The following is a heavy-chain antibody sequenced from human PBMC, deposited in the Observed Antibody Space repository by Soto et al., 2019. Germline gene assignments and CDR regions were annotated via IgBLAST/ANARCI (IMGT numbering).Heavy chain of an antibody. CDR2: IIPIFGTA. D-gene: IGHD1-7*01. CDR3: ARDGPPRITGTTPQPDYNWFDP. V-gene: IGHV1-69*13. CDR1: GGTFRSYA. J-gene: IGHJ5*02. Sequence: GASVNVSCKASGGTFRSYAISWLRQGPGQGRGWMXGIIPIFGTANYAQKFQGRVTITADESTSTAYMELSSLRSEDTAVYYCARDGPPRITGTTPQPDYNWFDPWGQGTLVTVSS.